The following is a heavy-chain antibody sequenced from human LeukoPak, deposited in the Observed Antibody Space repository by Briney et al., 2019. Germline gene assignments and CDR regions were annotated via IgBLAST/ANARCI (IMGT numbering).Heavy chain of an antibody. CDR3: AREGGFYRPLDY. CDR1: GGSAINTNW. V-gene: IGHV4-4*02. CDR2: VHLDGRT. J-gene: IGHJ4*02. Sequence: SETLSLTCGVSGGSAINTNWWTWVRQPPGKGLEWIGEVHLDGRTNYNPSLESRLTMSVDVSENQVSLKLTSVTAADTAVYYCAREGGFYRPLDYSGQGALVTVSS. D-gene: IGHD3-3*01.